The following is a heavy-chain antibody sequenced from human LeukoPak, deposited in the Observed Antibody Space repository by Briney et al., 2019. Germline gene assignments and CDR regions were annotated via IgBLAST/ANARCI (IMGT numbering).Heavy chain of an antibody. D-gene: IGHD2-2*01. Sequence: GRSLRLSCAASGFTFDDYAMHWVRQAPGKGLEWVSGISWNSGSIGYADSVKGRFTISRDNSKNTLYLQMNSLGAEDTAVYYCANWFASSYGMDVWGQGTTVTVSS. CDR1: GFTFDDYA. CDR2: ISWNSGSI. J-gene: IGHJ6*02. CDR3: ANWFASSYGMDV. V-gene: IGHV3-9*01.